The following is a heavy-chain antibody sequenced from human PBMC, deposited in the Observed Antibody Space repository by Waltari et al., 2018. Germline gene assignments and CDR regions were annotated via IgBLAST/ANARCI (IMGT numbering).Heavy chain of an antibody. CDR3: ARYRGNYDSSGYCFGY. V-gene: IGHV1-3*01. CDR2: INAGKGKT. D-gene: IGHD3-22*01. Sequence: QVQLVQSGAEVKKPGASVKVSCKASGYTFTSYALHWVRQAPGQRLEWMGWINAGKGKTKYSQKFQGRVTITRDTSASTAYMELSSLRSEDTAVYYCARYRGNYDSSGYCFGYWGQGTLVTVSS. J-gene: IGHJ4*02. CDR1: GYTFTSYA.